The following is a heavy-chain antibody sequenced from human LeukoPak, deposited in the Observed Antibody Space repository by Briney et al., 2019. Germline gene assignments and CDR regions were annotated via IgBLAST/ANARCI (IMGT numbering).Heavy chain of an antibody. D-gene: IGHD2-2*01. CDR1: GFTFSIYG. V-gene: IGHV3-23*01. J-gene: IGHJ6*03. CDR2: ISSSGDIT. Sequence: GGSLRLSCAASGFTFSIYGMNWVRQAPGKGLEWVSSISSSGDITYYADSVKGRFTVSRDNPKNTLYLQLNSLRAEDTAVYYCARAVYCSSTSCYSELYYMDVWGKGTTVTVSS. CDR3: ARAVYCSSTSCYSELYYMDV.